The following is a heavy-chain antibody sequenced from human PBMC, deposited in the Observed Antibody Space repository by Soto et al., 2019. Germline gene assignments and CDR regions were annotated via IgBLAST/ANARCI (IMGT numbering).Heavy chain of an antibody. J-gene: IGHJ6*02. CDR2: IIPIFGTA. CDR1: GGTFSSYA. Sequence: QVQLVQSGAEVKKPGSSVKVSCKASGGTFSSYAISWVRQAPGQGLEWMGGIIPIFGTANYAQKFQGRVTITADEATSTAYMELSSLRSEYTVVYYCASPGGYSSSSNYFYGMDVWGRGTTVTVSS. CDR3: ASPGGYSSSSNYFYGMDV. V-gene: IGHV1-69*12. D-gene: IGHD6-6*01.